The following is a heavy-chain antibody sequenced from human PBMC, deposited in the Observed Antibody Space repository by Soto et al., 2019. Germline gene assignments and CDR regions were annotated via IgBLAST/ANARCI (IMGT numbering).Heavy chain of an antibody. V-gene: IGHV4-39*01. CDR2: IYYSGST. CDR1: GGSISSSSYD. D-gene: IGHD4-4*01. Sequence: SETLSLTCTVSGGSISSSSYDWGWIRQPPGKGLEWIGSIYYSGSTYYNPSLKSRVTISVDTSKNQFSLKLSSVTAADTAVYYCATNYAYYYYYGMDVWGQGTTVTVSS. CDR3: ATNYAYYYYYGMDV. J-gene: IGHJ6*02.